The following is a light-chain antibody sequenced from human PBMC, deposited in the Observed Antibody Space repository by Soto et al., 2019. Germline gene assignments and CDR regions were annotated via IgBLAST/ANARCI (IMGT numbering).Light chain of an antibody. Sequence: QSVLTQPPSVSGAPGQRVTISCTGSSSNIGAGYDVHWYQQHPGKAPKLMIYEVTNRPSGVSNRFSGSKSGNTASLTISGLQAEDEADYYCGSYTTSRTLVLGTGTKVTVL. J-gene: IGLJ1*01. CDR2: EVT. CDR1: SSNIGAGYD. CDR3: GSYTTSRTLV. V-gene: IGLV1-40*01.